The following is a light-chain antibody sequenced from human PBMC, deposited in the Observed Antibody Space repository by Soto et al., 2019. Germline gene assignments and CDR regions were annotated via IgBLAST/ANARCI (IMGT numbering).Light chain of an antibody. V-gene: IGKV1-39*01. J-gene: IGKJ3*01. CDR3: QQSSTTPLT. CDR1: QTINSF. CDR2: ASS. Sequence: DIQLTQSPSSLSASVGDRVTITCRASQTINSFLNWYQQKPGKAPKLLIYASSSLQSGVPPRVSGGGSGTDFTLTISSLQPGDFATYYCQQSSTTPLTFGPGTKVDI.